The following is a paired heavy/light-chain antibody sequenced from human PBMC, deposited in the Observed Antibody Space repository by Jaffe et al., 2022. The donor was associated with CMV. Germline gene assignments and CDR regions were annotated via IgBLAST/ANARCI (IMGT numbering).Light chain of an antibody. V-gene: IGLV1-51*01. CDR2: DNN. Sequence: QSVLTQPPSVSAAPGQKVTISCSGTSSNIGNNYVCWYQHLPGTAPKLLIYDNNKRPSGIPDRFSGSKSGTSATLGITGLQTGDEADYYCGTWDSSLSAEVFGGGTKLTVL. CDR3: GTWDSSLSAEV. J-gene: IGLJ3*02. CDR1: SSNIGNNY.
Heavy chain of an antibody. J-gene: IGHJ6*03. D-gene: IGHD6-6*01. CDR1: GYSFTSYY. V-gene: IGHV5-10-1*03. CDR3: ARDQAFGSSSYNFYYYYMDV. CDR2: IDPSDSYT. Sequence: EVQLVQSGAEVKKPGESLRISCKGSGYSFTSYYISWVRQMPGKGLEWMGRIDPSDSYTKYNPSFQGLVTISADKSTNTAYLQWSSLKASDTARYYCARDQAFGSSSYNFYYYYMDVWGKGTTVTVSS.